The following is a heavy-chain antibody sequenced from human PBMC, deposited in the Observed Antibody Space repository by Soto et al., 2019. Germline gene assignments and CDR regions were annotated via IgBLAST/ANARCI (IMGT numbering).Heavy chain of an antibody. D-gene: IGHD5-12*01. CDR2: TRNKANSYTT. CDR3: ARGPWDSGYATHYGMDV. CDR1: GFTFSDHY. J-gene: IGHJ6*02. Sequence: PGGSLRLSCAASGFTFSDHYMDWVRQAPGKGLEWVGRTRNKANSYTTEYAASVKGRFTISRDDSKNSLYLQMNSLKTEDTAVYYCARGPWDSGYATHYGMDVWGQGTTVTVSS. V-gene: IGHV3-72*01.